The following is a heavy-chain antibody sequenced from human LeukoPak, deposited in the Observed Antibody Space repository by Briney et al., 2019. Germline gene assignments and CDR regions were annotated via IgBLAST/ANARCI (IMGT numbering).Heavy chain of an antibody. CDR2: INPNSGGT. Sequence: VKVSCKASGYTFTGYYMHWVRQAPGQGLEWMGWINPNSGGTNYAQKFQGRVTMTRDTSISTAYMELSRLRSDDTAVYYCAGGINYDFWSGYYFDYWGQGTLVTVSS. CDR3: AGGINYDFWSGYYFDY. D-gene: IGHD3-3*01. CDR1: GYTFTGYY. V-gene: IGHV1-2*02. J-gene: IGHJ4*02.